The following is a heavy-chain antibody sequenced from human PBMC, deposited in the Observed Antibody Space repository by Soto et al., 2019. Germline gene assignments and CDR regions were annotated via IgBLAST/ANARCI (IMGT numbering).Heavy chain of an antibody. Sequence: GGSLRLSCAVSGFTVSNNYMSWVRQAPGKGLEGVSVIYSGGYTAYGDSVKGRFTISRDNSKNTLYLQMNSLRAEDTAVYYCARGGTDYGDHGASYYYGMDVWGQGTTVTVSS. CDR1: GFTVSNNY. D-gene: IGHD4-17*01. V-gene: IGHV3-53*01. CDR3: ARGGTDYGDHGASYYYGMDV. CDR2: IYSGGYT. J-gene: IGHJ6*02.